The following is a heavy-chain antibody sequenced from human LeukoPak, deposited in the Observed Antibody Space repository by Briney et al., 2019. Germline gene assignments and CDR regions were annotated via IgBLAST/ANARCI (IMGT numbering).Heavy chain of an antibody. CDR3: AKAAVDHYYGSGSLDY. J-gene: IGHJ4*02. CDR2: ISGSGGST. D-gene: IGHD3-10*01. Sequence: GGSLRLSCAASGFTFSSYAMSWVRQAPGKGLEWVSAISGSGGSTYYADSVKGRFTISIDNSKNTLYLQMNSLTAEDTAVYYCAKAAVDHYYGSGSLDYWGQGTLVTVSS. V-gene: IGHV3-23*01. CDR1: GFTFSSYA.